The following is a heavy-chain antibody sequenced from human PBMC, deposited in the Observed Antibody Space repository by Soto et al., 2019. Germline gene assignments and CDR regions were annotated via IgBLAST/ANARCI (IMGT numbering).Heavy chain of an antibody. D-gene: IGHD4-4*01. Sequence: QVQLVQSGAEVKKPGASVKVSCKASAYTFTRYGISWVRQAPGQGLEWMGWISAYNGNTNYAQKFQGRVTMTTDTSTSTAYMDLRSLRSDDTAVYYCATEDDYSTTAFFDYWGQGTLVTVSS. CDR2: ISAYNGNT. J-gene: IGHJ4*02. CDR3: ATEDDYSTTAFFDY. V-gene: IGHV1-18*01. CDR1: AYTFTRYG.